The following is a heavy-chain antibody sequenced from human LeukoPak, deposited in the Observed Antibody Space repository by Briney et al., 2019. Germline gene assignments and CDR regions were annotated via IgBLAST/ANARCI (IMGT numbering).Heavy chain of an antibody. V-gene: IGHV4-4*07. D-gene: IGHD6-19*01. CDR3: ARDREWLDAFDI. CDR2: IYTSGST. J-gene: IGHJ3*02. Sequence: SETRSLTCTVSGRSISSYYWSWIRQPAGKGLEWIGRIYTSGSTNYNPSLKSRVTMSVDTSKNQFSLKLSSVTAADTAVYYCARDREWLDAFDIWGQGTMVTVSS. CDR1: GRSISSYY.